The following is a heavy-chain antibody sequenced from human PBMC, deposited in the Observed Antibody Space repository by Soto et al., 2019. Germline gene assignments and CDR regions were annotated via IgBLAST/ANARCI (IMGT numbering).Heavy chain of an antibody. CDR3: VRSKGGYSYGTPFDY. J-gene: IGHJ4*02. V-gene: IGHV3-9*01. CDR1: GFTFDDYA. Sequence: EVQLEESGGALVQPGRSLRLSCAASGFTFDDYAMYWVRQVLGKGLEWVSSISWNSGNIGYADSVKGRFTTSRDNAENYLYLQMNSLRPEDTALYYCVRSKGGYSYGTPFDYWGQGPLVTVSS. CDR2: ISWNSGNI. D-gene: IGHD5-18*01.